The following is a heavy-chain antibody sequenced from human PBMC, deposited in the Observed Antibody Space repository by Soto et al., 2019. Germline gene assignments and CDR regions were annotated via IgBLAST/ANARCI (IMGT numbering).Heavy chain of an antibody. D-gene: IGHD3-22*01. Sequence: QEQLVQSGAEVQKPGSSVKVSCKASGGLFSSYAISWVRQAPGQGLEWMGGIIPVFGTANYAQKFQGRVTITADESTNTAYMERSSLRSEDTAMYYCARGDSGYIWFNEYGGQGTLVTVSS. V-gene: IGHV1-69*01. CDR1: GGLFSSYA. CDR2: IIPVFGTA. CDR3: ARGDSGYIWFNEY. J-gene: IGHJ4*02.